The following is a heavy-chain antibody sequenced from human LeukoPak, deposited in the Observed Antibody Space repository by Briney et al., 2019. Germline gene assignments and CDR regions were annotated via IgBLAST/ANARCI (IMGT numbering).Heavy chain of an antibody. CDR2: ISGSGGST. Sequence: GGSLRLSCAASGFTFSSYAMSWVRQAPGKGLEWVSAISGSGGSTYYADSVKGRFTISRDNAKNSLYLQMNSLRAEDTAVYYCANGRGYSYGYAFDYWGQGTLVTVSS. J-gene: IGHJ4*02. CDR1: GFTFSSYA. CDR3: ANGRGYSYGYAFDY. D-gene: IGHD5-18*01. V-gene: IGHV3-23*01.